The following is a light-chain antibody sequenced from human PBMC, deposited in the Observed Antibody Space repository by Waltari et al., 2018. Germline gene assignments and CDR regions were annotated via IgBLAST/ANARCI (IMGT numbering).Light chain of an antibody. CDR3: CSYAGSYWV. J-gene: IGLJ3*02. V-gene: IGLV2-11*01. Sequence: QSVLTQPRSVSGSPGQSVTISCTGTSSDVGGYNYVSWYQQHPGKAPKLMIYDVSKRPSGVPDRFSGSKSGNTASLTISGLQAEDEADYYCCSYAGSYWVFGGGTKLTGL. CDR2: DVS. CDR1: SSDVGGYNY.